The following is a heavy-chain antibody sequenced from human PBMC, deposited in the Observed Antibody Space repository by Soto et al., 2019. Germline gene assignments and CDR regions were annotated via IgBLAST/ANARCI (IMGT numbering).Heavy chain of an antibody. D-gene: IGHD3-9*01. J-gene: IGHJ5*02. Sequence: QLQLVQSAAEVKKPGASVRVSCKAYGYPFIKYGISWIRQAPEQGLEWMGWIKVDSGYTNYAQKFQGRVTMTADTSSDTAFMELRSLRLDDTSVYFCATSYDTEFEPWGQGTLVSVSS. V-gene: IGHV1-18*04. CDR2: IKVDSGYT. CDR3: ATSYDTEFEP. CDR1: GYPFIKYG.